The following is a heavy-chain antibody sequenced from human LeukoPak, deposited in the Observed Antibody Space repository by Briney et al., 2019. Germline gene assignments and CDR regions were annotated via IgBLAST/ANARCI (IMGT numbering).Heavy chain of an antibody. CDR1: GFTFSSYA. D-gene: IGHD6-13*01. CDR2: ITGSGSYT. Sequence: PGGSLRLSCAASGFTFSSYAMSWARQAPGKGLEWVSGITGSGSYTYYADAVKGRFTISRDNSNSKNTLYLQMNSLRAEDTAVYYCAKVSLIPPAAPPDDYWGQGTLVTVSS. V-gene: IGHV3-23*01. J-gene: IGHJ4*02. CDR3: AKVSLIPPAAPPDDY.